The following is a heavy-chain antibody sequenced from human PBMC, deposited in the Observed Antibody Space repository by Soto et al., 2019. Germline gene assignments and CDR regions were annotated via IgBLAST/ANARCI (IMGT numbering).Heavy chain of an antibody. D-gene: IGHD3-10*01. V-gene: IGHV1-69*01. J-gene: IGHJ6*02. CDR3: TRVITLIRGGIPPGYYYGMDV. CDR2: FNPIFETT. Sequence: QVQLVQSGAEVKKPGSSVKVSCKASGGTFSSYAISWVRQAPGQGLEWMGGFNPIFETTNYAQKFQGRVTITADESTNTAYMELSSLRSEDTAVYYCTRVITLIRGGIPPGYYYGMDVWGQGTTVAVSS. CDR1: GGTFSSYA.